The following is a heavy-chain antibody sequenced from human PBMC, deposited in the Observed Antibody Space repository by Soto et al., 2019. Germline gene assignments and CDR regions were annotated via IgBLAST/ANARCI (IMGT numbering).Heavy chain of an antibody. CDR1: GFTFISYA. Sequence: GGAPRLSCAAPGFTFISYAISWVRPAPGKGLEWVSAISGSGGSTYYADSVKGRFTISRDNSKNTLYLQMNSLRAEDTAVYYCATVHRTASKYFQHWGQGTLVTVSS. CDR2: ISGSGGST. J-gene: IGHJ1*01. V-gene: IGHV3-23*01. CDR3: ATVHRTASKYFQH.